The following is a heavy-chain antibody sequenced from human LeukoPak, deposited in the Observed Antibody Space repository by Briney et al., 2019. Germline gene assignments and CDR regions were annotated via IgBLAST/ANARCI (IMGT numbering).Heavy chain of an antibody. J-gene: IGHJ4*02. CDR2: FDPEDGET. CDR1: GYTLTELS. D-gene: IGHD1-26*01. CDR3: ATRGRDIVGVQIDY. Sequence: GASVKVSCKVSGYTLTELSMHWVRQAPGKGREWMGGFDPEDGETIYAQKFQGRVTMTEDTSTDTAYMELSSLRSEDTAVYYCATRGRDIVGVQIDYWGQGTLVTVSS. V-gene: IGHV1-24*01.